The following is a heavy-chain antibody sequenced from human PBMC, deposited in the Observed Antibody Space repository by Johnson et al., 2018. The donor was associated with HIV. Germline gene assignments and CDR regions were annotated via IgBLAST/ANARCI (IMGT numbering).Heavy chain of an antibody. CDR2: ISGSGGST. V-gene: IGHV3-23*04. CDR3: AKDLDLLQRAFEI. D-gene: IGHD3-9*01. J-gene: IGHJ3*02. CDR1: GFTFSSYA. Sequence: VQLVESGGGLVQPGGSLRLSCAASGFTFSSYAMSWVRQAPGKGLEWVSAISGSGGSTYYADSVKGRFTISRDNSKNTRYLQMNSLRAEDTAVYYRAKDLDLLQRAFEIWGQGTMVTVSS.